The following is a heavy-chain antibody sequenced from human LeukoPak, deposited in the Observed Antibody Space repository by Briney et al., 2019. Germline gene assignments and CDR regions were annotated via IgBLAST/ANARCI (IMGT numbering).Heavy chain of an antibody. Sequence: GGSLRLSCAAPGFTVSSNYMSWVRQAPGQGLEWVSVIYSGGSSYYADSVKGRFTISRDNSKNTVYLQMNSLRVEDTAVYYCARGMGGYGGYDYWGQGTLVTVSS. V-gene: IGHV3-66*01. J-gene: IGHJ4*02. D-gene: IGHD5-12*01. CDR3: ARGMGGYGGYDY. CDR1: GFTVSSNY. CDR2: IYSGGSS.